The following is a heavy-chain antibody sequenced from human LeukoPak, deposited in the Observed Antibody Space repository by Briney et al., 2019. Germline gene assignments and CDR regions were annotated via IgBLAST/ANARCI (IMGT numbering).Heavy chain of an antibody. D-gene: IGHD6-25*01. V-gene: IGHV3-74*01. CDR1: GFPFSSYW. CDR3: ARVGGVSGRAFDM. Sequence: TGGSLRLSCAASGFPFSSYWMHWVRQDPGKGLVWVSYIRGDGTSTSYADSVKGRFTISRDNAKNTLYLQMNSLRVEHTAVYYCARVGGVSGRAFDMWGQGTMVTVSS. CDR2: IRGDGTST. J-gene: IGHJ3*02.